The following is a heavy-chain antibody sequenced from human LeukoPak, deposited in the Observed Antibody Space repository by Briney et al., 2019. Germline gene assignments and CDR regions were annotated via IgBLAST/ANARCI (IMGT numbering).Heavy chain of an antibody. J-gene: IGHJ4*02. CDR1: GFTFSDYY. CDR2: ISGSGGST. V-gene: IGHV3-23*01. D-gene: IGHD6-13*01. CDR3: AKDMVAAAGGFYYFDY. Sequence: GGSLRLSCAASGFTFSDYYMSWIRQVPGKGLEWVSAISGSGGSTYYADSVKGRFTISRDNSKNTLYLQMNSLRAEDTAVYYCAKDMVAAAGGFYYFDYWGQGTLVTVSS.